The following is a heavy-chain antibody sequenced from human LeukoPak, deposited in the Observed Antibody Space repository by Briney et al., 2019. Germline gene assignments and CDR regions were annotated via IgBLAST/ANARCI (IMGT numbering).Heavy chain of an antibody. CDR1: GIIFSSHW. V-gene: IGHV3-74*01. CDR3: LRDIYTGTNWHTGKGWFDR. Sequence: PGGSLRLSCAASGIIFSSHWMHWVRQAPGKGLVWVAHISRDGCNTTYADVVRGGFIISRDHATNTLPLQMNSLTAEDPAVYYCLRDIYTGTNWHTGKGWFDRWGQGTLVTVYS. D-gene: IGHD1/OR15-1a*01. CDR2: ISRDGCNT. J-gene: IGHJ5*02.